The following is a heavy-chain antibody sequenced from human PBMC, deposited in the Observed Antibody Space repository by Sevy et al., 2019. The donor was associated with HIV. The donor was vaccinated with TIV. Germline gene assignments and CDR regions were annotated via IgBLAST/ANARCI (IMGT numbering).Heavy chain of an antibody. CDR2: ISSSSSYI. V-gene: IGHV3-21*01. J-gene: IGHJ6*03. D-gene: IGHD3-3*01. CDR3: ARDGKIRFMGSGPHYYYYYMDV. CDR1: GFTFSSYS. Sequence: GGSLRLSCAASGFTFSSYSMNWVRQAPGKGLEWVSSISSSSSYIYYADSVKGRFTISRDNAKNSLYLQMNSLRAEDTAVYYCARDGKIRFMGSGPHYYYYYMDVWGKGTTVTVSS.